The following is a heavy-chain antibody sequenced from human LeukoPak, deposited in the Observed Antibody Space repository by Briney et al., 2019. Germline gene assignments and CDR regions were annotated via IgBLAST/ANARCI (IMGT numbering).Heavy chain of an antibody. CDR1: GFTISSYW. D-gene: IGHD3-10*01. J-gene: IGHJ3*01. CDR3: AREGSGRTAYNDGLDV. Sequence: GGSLRLSCVASGFTISSYWMHWVRQAPGKGLEWVANIKQDGSEEYYVDSVKGRFTISRDNAKNTLYLQLNSLRAEDTAVYYCAREGSGRTAYNDGLDVWGQGTMVTVSS. V-gene: IGHV3-7*03. CDR2: IKQDGSEE.